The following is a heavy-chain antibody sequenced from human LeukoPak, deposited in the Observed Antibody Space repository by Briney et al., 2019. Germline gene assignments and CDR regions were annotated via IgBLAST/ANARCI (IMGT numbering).Heavy chain of an antibody. CDR1: GYTFTGYY. V-gene: IGHV1-2*02. D-gene: IGHD6-19*01. J-gene: IGHJ4*02. CDR3: ARVSMAVAGLLDY. CDR2: INPNSGGT. Sequence: ASVKVSCKASGYTFTGYYMHWVRQAPGQGLEWMGWINPNSGGTNYAQKFQGRVTMTRDTSISTAYMELSRLRSDDTAVYYCARVSMAVAGLLDYWGQGTLLTVSS.